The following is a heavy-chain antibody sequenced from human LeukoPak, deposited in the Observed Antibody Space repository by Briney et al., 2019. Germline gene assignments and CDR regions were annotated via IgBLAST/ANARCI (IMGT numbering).Heavy chain of an antibody. D-gene: IGHD1-26*01. CDR1: GSSISSYY. J-gene: IGHJ3*02. CDR2: IYYSGST. V-gene: IGHV4-59*08. Sequence: PSETLSLTCTVSGSSISSYYWSWIRQPPGKGLEWIGYIYYSGSTNYNPSLKSRVTISVDTSKNQFSLKLSSVTAADTAVYYCARHRSGSYAFDIWGQGTMVTVSS. CDR3: ARHRSGSYAFDI.